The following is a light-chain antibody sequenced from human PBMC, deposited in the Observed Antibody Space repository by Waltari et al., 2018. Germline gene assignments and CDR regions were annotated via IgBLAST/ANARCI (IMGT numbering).Light chain of an antibody. Sequence: DIQMTQSQSSMSASVGERVTISCQASQDIRNYLNWYKNKPCKAPKPLIYDASNLKTGVPSRFTGRGSGTNFTFTINSLQPEDIATYYCQQSGTFGQGTRLEIK. CDR3: QQSGT. J-gene: IGKJ5*01. CDR1: QDIRNY. V-gene: IGKV1-33*01. CDR2: DAS.